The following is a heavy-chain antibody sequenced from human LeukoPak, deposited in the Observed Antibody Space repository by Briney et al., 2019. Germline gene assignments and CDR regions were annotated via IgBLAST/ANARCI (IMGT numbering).Heavy chain of an antibody. J-gene: IGHJ3*02. CDR3: ARSASLYAFDI. V-gene: IGHV4-61*02. Sequence: SQTLSLTCTVSGGSISSGSYYWSWIRQPAGKGLEWIGRIYTSGSTNYNPSLKSRVTISVDTSKNQFSLKLSSVTAADTAVYYCARSASLYAFDIWGQGTMVTVSS. CDR1: GGSISSGSYY. CDR2: IYTSGST.